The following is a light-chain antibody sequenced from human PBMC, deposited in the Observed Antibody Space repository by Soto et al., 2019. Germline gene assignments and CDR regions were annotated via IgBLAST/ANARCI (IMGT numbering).Light chain of an antibody. V-gene: IGLV2-11*01. CDR2: GVS. Sequence: QSALTQPRSVSGSPGQSVTISCTGTSSDVGGYKYVSWYQQKPGKAPKLIIYGVSRWPSGVPNRFSGSKSGNRASLTISGLQAEDEGDYYCCSYAGGPEVFGTGTKVT. J-gene: IGLJ1*01. CDR3: CSYAGGPEV. CDR1: SSDVGGYKY.